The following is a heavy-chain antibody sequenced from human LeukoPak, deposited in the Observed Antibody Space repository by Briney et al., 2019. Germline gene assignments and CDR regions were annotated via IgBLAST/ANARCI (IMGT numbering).Heavy chain of an antibody. V-gene: IGHV3-30-3*01. CDR2: ISYDGSNK. CDR1: GFTFSSYA. CDR3: ARERQFEYSSPLRSHYYHYGMDV. Sequence: GGSLRLSCAASGFTFSSYAMHWVRQAPGKGLEWVAVISYDGSNKYYADSVKGRFTISRDNSKNTLYLQMNSLRAEDTAVYYCARERQFEYSSPLRSHYYHYGMDVWGQGTTVTVSS. D-gene: IGHD6-6*01. J-gene: IGHJ6*02.